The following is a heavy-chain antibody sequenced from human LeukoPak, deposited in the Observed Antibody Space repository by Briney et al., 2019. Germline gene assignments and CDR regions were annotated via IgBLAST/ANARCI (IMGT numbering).Heavy chain of an antibody. CDR1: GGSISSGDYY. CDR2: IYYNGST. D-gene: IGHD5-24*01. Sequence: PSETLSLTCTVSGGSISSGDYYWSWIRQPPGKGLEWIGYIYYNGSTYYNPSLKSRVTISVDTSKNQFSLKLSSVTAADTAVYYCARGESRWLQLSPYYFDYWGQGTLVTVSS. CDR3: ARGESRWLQLSPYYFDY. V-gene: IGHV4-30-4*08. J-gene: IGHJ4*02.